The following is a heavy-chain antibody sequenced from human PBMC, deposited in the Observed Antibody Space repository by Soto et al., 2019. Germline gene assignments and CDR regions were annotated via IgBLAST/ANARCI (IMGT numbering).Heavy chain of an antibody. CDR2: VNNDGTDT. CDR1: GFTFSNYW. CDR3: ARGGLQDALDV. J-gene: IGHJ6*01. D-gene: IGHD2-21*01. Sequence: EVQLVESGGGLVQPGGSLRLSCAASGFTFSNYWMYWVSKAPGKGLVWVSRVNNDGTDTTHADSVKGRFTSSRDNAENTLYLKMNSLRAEDTAVYYCARGGLQDALDVWGQGSTVTVSS. V-gene: IGHV3-74*03.